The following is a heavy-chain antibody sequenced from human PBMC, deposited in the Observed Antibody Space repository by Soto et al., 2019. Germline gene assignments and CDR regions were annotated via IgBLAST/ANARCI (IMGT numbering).Heavy chain of an antibody. CDR3: AREFVTYYGMDV. Sequence: QVKLVQSGTEVKRLGASVKISCKASGYTFTNYYMHWVRQAPGQDLEWMGVINPGGGTTTYAQKFQGRVTMTSDTSTSTVYVEVTSLRSEDTAQYYCAREFVTYYGMDVWGQGTTVSVSS. V-gene: IGHV1-46*01. CDR2: INPGGGTT. CDR1: GYTFTNYY. J-gene: IGHJ6*02. D-gene: IGHD3-10*01.